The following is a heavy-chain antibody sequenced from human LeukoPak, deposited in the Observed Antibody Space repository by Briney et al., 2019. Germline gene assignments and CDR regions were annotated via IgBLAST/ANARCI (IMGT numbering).Heavy chain of an antibody. J-gene: IGHJ4*02. V-gene: IGHV4-39*01. CDR3: ARNPSPHIVVVTAIDY. CDR1: GDSISSSSYY. D-gene: IGHD2-21*02. CDR2: INYSGRT. Sequence: SETLSLTCTVSGDSISSSSYYWGWIRQPPGKGLEWIGNINYSGRTYYNPSLKSRVTISVDTSKNQFSLKLSSVTAADTAVYYCARNPSPHIVVVTAIDYWGLGTLVTVSS.